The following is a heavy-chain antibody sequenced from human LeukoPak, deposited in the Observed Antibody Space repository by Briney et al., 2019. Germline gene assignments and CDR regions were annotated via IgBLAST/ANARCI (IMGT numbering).Heavy chain of an antibody. J-gene: IGHJ4*02. Sequence: GASVKVSCKASGGTFSSYAMSWVRQAPGQGLEWMGGIIPIFGTANYAQKFQGRVTITADESTSTAYMELSSLRSEDTAVYYCARPGVFGVEDYYFDYWGQGTLVTVSS. CDR1: GGTFSSYA. D-gene: IGHD3-3*01. V-gene: IGHV1-69*01. CDR3: ARPGVFGVEDYYFDY. CDR2: IIPIFGTA.